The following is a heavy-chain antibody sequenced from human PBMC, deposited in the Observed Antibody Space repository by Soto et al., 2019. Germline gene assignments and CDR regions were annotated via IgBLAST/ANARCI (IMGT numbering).Heavy chain of an antibody. CDR1: GFTFNTYS. D-gene: IGHD2-21*01. V-gene: IGHV3-30-3*01. CDR3: ARNSRTDFDY. Sequence: GGSLRLSCAASGFTFNTYSMHWVRQAPGKGLEWVAVILSDGTTKYYADSVKGRFTISRDNAKNTLYLQMNSLRAEDTAVYYCARNSRTDFDYWGQGALVTVSS. J-gene: IGHJ4*02. CDR2: ILSDGTTK.